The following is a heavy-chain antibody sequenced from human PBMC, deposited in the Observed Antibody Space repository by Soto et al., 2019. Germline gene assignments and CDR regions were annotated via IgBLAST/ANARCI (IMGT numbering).Heavy chain of an antibody. CDR2: TYYRSNWRH. J-gene: IGHJ4*02. D-gene: IGHD6-19*01. CDR3: ARGVAGSGFDY. CDR1: GDSVSSNTAG. V-gene: IGHV6-1*01. Sequence: SQTLSLTCALSGDSVSSNTAGWNLIRSSPSRGLEWLGRTYYRSNWRHDYAVSVRSRITVNPDTSKNHFSLQLNSVTPDDRAVYYCARGVAGSGFDYWGQGTLVTVSS.